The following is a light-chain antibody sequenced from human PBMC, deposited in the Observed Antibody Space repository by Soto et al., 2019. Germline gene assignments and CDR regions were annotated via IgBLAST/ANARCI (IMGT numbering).Light chain of an antibody. V-gene: IGLV2-14*01. Sequence: QSALTQPASVSGSPGQSITISCTGTSSDIGGYNHVSWYQQHPGKAPKLVIYEVTNRPSGVSYRFSGSKSGNTASLTISGLQAEDETDYYCSSYTSNSSWVFGGGTKVTVL. CDR1: SSDIGGYNH. CDR3: SSYTSNSSWV. J-gene: IGLJ3*02. CDR2: EVT.